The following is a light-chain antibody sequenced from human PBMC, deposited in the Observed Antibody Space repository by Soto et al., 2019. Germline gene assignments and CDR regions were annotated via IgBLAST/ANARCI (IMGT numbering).Light chain of an antibody. V-gene: IGKV2-30*02. CDR3: MQGTHWPIT. CDR1: QSLVHSDGIAY. Sequence: DVVMTHSPLSLPVTLGQPASISCRSNQSLVHSDGIAYFSWFQXRQGRSQRGXIYKVSNRDSGVPARFSGSGSGTDGAMKISRVEAEDGGVYDGMQGTHWPITFGQGTRLEI. J-gene: IGKJ5*01. CDR2: KVS.